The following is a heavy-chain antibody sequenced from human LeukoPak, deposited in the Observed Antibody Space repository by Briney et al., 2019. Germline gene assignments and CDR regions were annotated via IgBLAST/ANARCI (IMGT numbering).Heavy chain of an antibody. CDR2: ISWNSGSI. CDR3: AKDIYSSSSASFDY. D-gene: IGHD6-6*01. V-gene: IGHV3-9*03. J-gene: IGHJ4*02. Sequence: GGSLRRSCAASGFTFDDYAMHWVRQAPGKGLEWVSGISWNSGSIGYADSVKGRFTISRDNAKNSLYLQMNSLRADDMALYYCAKDIYSSSSASFDYWGQGTLVTVSS. CDR1: GFTFDDYA.